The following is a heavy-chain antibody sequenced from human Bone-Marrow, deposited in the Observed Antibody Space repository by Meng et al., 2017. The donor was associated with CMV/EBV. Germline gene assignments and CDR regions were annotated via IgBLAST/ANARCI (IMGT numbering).Heavy chain of an antibody. J-gene: IGHJ3*02. CDR1: GFTFSNYP. Sequence: GESLKISCAASGFTFSNYPMHWVRQAPGKGLEWVTVISDDGSIIDYADSVKGRFTISRDNSKNTLYLLMNTLRAEDTAVYYCARDLRWQGAFDIWGQGTMVTVSS. CDR3: ARDLRWQGAFDI. CDR2: ISDDGSII. V-gene: IGHV3-30-3*01. D-gene: IGHD2-15*01.